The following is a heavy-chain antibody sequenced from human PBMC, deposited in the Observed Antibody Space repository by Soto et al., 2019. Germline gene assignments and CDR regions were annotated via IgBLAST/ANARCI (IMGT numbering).Heavy chain of an antibody. Sequence: GGSLRLSCAASGFSFSDHYMTWIRQPPGKGLEWVSYISGSGTTIYYADSVKGRFTVSRDNARNSVYLQMNSLRADDTAFYYCAGDPYYYASNYWGQGTLVTVSS. CDR2: ISGSGTTI. CDR1: GFSFSDHY. CDR3: AGDPYYYASNY. V-gene: IGHV3-11*01. D-gene: IGHD3-10*01. J-gene: IGHJ4*02.